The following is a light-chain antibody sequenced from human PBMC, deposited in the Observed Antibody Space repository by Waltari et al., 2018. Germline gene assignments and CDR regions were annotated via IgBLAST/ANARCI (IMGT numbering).Light chain of an antibody. J-gene: IGKJ3*01. CDR1: QSVGSY. CDR2: DAS. V-gene: IGKV3-11*01. Sequence: EIVLTQSPATLSLSPGERATISCRASQSVGSYLAWYQQKPGQAPRLLIYDASKRATGTPARFSGSGSGTDFSLSISSLEPEDFGVYYCQQRSNWPPIFTFGPGTKVDIK. CDR3: QQRSNWPPIFT.